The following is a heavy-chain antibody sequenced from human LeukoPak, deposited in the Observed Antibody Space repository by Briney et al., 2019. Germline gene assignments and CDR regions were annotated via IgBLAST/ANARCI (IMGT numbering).Heavy chain of an antibody. CDR1: GGSFSGYY. CDR2: INHSGST. V-gene: IGHV4-34*01. Sequence: KPSETLSLTCAVYGGSFSGYYWSWIRQPPGKGLEWIGEINHSGSTNYNPSLKSRVTISVDTSKNQFSLKLSSVTAADTAVYYCARGRYYYGSGSYWYYYYYMDVWGKGTTVTVSS. CDR3: ARGRYYYGSGSYWYYYYYMDV. D-gene: IGHD3-10*01. J-gene: IGHJ6*03.